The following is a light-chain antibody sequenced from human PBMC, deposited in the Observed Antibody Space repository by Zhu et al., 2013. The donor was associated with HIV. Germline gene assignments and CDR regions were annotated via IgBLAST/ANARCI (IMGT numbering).Light chain of an antibody. CDR2: RAS. CDR3: QQTYGTPWT. V-gene: IGKV1-39*01. Sequence: DIQMTQSPSSLFASVGDRVTLTCRASQTVTTFLNWYQQRLGTAPALLIHRASTLQTGVPSRFSGSGSDTHFTLTINDLQPEDFATYFCQQTYGTPWTFGQGTQWKS. CDR1: QTVTTF. J-gene: IGKJ1*01.